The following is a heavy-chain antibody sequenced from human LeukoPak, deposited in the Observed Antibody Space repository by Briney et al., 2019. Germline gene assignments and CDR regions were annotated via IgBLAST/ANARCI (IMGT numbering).Heavy chain of an antibody. CDR1: GFTFSSYA. D-gene: IGHD3-22*01. Sequence: GGSLRLSCAASGFTFSSYAMHWVRQAPGKGLEWVAVISYDGSNKYYADSVKGRFTISRDNSKNTLYLQMNSLRAEDTAVYYCAKDPRGYYLETFDYWGQGTLVTVSS. J-gene: IGHJ4*02. CDR3: AKDPRGYYLETFDY. V-gene: IGHV3-30*04. CDR2: ISYDGSNK.